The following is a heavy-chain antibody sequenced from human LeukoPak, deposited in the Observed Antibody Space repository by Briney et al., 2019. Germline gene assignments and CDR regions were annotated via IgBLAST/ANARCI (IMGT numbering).Heavy chain of an antibody. Sequence: ASGKVSCKASGYIFPSYDISWVRQAAGQGLEWMGWMKPNRGNTGYAQKLSGRVTITRATSISTASMELSSLRSEDTAVYYCARGGDSKVRGVIITQVWSNYYYYYMDVWGKGTTVTISS. CDR3: ARGGDSKVRGVIITQVWSNYYYYYMDV. CDR2: MKPNRGNT. V-gene: IGHV1-8*01. D-gene: IGHD3-10*01. J-gene: IGHJ6*03. CDR1: GYIFPSYD.